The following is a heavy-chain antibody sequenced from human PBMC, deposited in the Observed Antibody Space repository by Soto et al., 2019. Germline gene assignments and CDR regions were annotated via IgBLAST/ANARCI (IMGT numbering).Heavy chain of an antibody. V-gene: IGHV4-34*01. Sequence: PSETLSLTCAVYGGSFSGYYWSWIRQPPGKGLEWIGEINHSGSTNYNPSLKSRVTISVDTSKNQFSLKLSSVTAADTAVYYCARGGEGSSWGAFHIWGQGTMVTVSS. D-gene: IGHD6-13*01. CDR3: ARGGEGSSWGAFHI. J-gene: IGHJ3*02. CDR1: GGSFSGYY. CDR2: INHSGST.